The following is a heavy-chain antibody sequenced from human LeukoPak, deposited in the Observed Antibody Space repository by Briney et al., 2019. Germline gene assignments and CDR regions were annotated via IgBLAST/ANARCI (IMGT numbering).Heavy chain of an antibody. CDR3: ARGIPRRVNWFDP. J-gene: IGHJ5*02. V-gene: IGHV1-8*02. CDR2: MNPNSGKT. Sequence: ASVKVSCKASGYTFTTYDINWVRQATGQGLEWMGWMNPNSGKTDYAQKFQGRVTMTRNTSISTAYMELSSLTSEDTAVYYCARGIPRRVNWFDPWGQGTLVTVSS. CDR1: GYTFTTYD. D-gene: IGHD2-21*01.